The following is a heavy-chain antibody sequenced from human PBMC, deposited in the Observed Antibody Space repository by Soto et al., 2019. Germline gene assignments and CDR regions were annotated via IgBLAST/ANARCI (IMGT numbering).Heavy chain of an antibody. Sequence: PVKVCCKASGDTFTNYGISWLQQEPGQGPQWMGWISCYNGDTKYAQTLQGRVTMTTDTSTSTAYMELMSLRSDDTAVYYCARGGSTWSAEYYPHWGQGTLVTVSS. CDR2: ISCYNGDT. CDR1: GDTFTNYG. V-gene: IGHV1-18*01. J-gene: IGHJ1*01. CDR3: ARGGSTWSAEYYPH. D-gene: IGHD6-13*01.